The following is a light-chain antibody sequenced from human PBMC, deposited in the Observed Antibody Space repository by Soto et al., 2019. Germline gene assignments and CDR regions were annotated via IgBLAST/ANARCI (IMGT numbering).Light chain of an antibody. J-gene: IGKJ1*01. CDR2: AAS. CDR1: QRISTY. V-gene: IGKV1-39*01. Sequence: DVQMSQSPSSLSASVGDRVTITCRASQRISTYLHWFQQKPGKAPKLLIYAASNLQSGVPSRFSGSGSGTDFALTISSLQPEDFATYYCQQYNSYPRTFGQGTKVEIK. CDR3: QQYNSYPRT.